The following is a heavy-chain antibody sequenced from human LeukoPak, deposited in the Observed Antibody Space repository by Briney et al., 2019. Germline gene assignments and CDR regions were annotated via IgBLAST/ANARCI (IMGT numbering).Heavy chain of an antibody. V-gene: IGHV4-59*08. Sequence: SETLSLTCTVSGGSISSYYWSWIRQPPGKGLEWIGYIYYSGSTNYNPSLKSRVTISVDTSKNQFSLKLSSVTAADTAVYYCARQNKRITPLDVWGQGTTATVSS. CDR3: ARQNKRITPLDV. CDR2: IYYSGST. D-gene: IGHD3-10*01. CDR1: GGSISSYY. J-gene: IGHJ6*02.